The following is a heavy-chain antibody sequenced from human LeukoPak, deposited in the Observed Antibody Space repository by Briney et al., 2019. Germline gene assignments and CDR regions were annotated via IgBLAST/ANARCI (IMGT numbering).Heavy chain of an antibody. J-gene: IGHJ4*02. CDR1: GFTVSSNY. D-gene: IGHD3-10*01. V-gene: IGHV3-21*01. Sequence: GGSLRLSCAASGFTVSSNYMNWVRQAPGKGLEWVSSISSSSSYIYYADSVKGRFTISRDNAKNSLYLQMNSLRAEDTAVYYCARDKYGSGSYYNVVYWGQGTLVTVSS. CDR3: ARDKYGSGSYYNVVY. CDR2: ISSSSSYI.